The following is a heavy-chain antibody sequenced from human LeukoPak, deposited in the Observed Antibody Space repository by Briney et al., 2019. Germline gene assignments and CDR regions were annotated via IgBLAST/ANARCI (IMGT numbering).Heavy chain of an antibody. CDR3: ARFSSGYFLRFRGMDV. Sequence: PSETLSLTCAVYGGSFSGYYWSWIRQPPGKGLEWIGEINHSGSTNYNPSLKSRVTISVDTSKNQFSLKLSSVTAADTAVYYCARFSSGYFLRFRGMDVWGQGTTVTVSS. CDR1: GGSFSGYY. D-gene: IGHD3-22*01. V-gene: IGHV4-34*01. J-gene: IGHJ6*02. CDR2: INHSGST.